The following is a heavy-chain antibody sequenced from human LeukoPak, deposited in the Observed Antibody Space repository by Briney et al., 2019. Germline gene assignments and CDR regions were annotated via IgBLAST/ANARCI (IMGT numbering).Heavy chain of an antibody. CDR1: GFTFSSYA. D-gene: IGHD3-10*01. V-gene: IGHV3-23*01. J-gene: IGHJ5*02. CDR3: AKDPGVHWFDP. Sequence: PGGSLRLSCTASGFTFSSYAMNWVRQAPGKGLEWVSAISGSGGSTYYADSVKGRFTISRDNSKNTLYLQVNSLRAEDTAVYYCAKDPGVHWFDPWGQGTLVTVSS. CDR2: ISGSGGST.